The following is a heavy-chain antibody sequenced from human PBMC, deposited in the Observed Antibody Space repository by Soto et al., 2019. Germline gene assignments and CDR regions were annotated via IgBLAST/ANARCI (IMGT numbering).Heavy chain of an antibody. D-gene: IGHD7-27*01. V-gene: IGHV3-30-3*01. Sequence: QVQLVESGGGVGQPGRSLRLSCAASGFSFSISPMHWVRQAPGEGPEWVALISYDGTNKFYADSVKGRFTISRDNSKSTLYLQVDSLRPEDAAVYYCARDPKTSGGQHWAFNYFDSWGQGTLVTVSS. J-gene: IGHJ4*02. CDR1: GFSFSISP. CDR2: ISYDGTNK. CDR3: ARDPKTSGGQHWAFNYFDS.